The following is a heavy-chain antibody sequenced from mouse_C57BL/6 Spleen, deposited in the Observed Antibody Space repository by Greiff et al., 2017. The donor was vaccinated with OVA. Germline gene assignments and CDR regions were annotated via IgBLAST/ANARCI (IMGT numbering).Heavy chain of an antibody. CDR3: ATGHDDSNYDDIYYAMDY. D-gene: IGHD2-5*01. Sequence: VQLKQSGPVLVKPGASVKMSCKASGYTFTDYYMNWVKQSHGKSLEWIGVINPYNGGTSYNQKFKGKATLTVDKSSSPAYLELNSLTSEDAAVYYFATGHDDSNYDDIYYAMDYWGQGTSVTVSS. V-gene: IGHV1-19*01. J-gene: IGHJ4*01. CDR1: GYTFTDYY. CDR2: INPYNGGT.